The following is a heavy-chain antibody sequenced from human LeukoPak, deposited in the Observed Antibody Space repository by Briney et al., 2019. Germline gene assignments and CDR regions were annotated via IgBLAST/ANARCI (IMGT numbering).Heavy chain of an antibody. D-gene: IGHD6-13*01. CDR3: ARDYPSYSSSWFRGPYGMDV. J-gene: IGHJ6*02. CDR2: ISAYNGNT. V-gene: IGHV1-18*01. Sequence: ASVKVSCKASGYTFTSYGISWVRQAPGQGLEWMGWISAYNGNTNYAQKLKGRVTMNTDTSTSTAYMELRSLRSDDTAVYYCARDYPSYSSSWFRGPYGMDVWGQGTTVTVSS. CDR1: GYTFTSYG.